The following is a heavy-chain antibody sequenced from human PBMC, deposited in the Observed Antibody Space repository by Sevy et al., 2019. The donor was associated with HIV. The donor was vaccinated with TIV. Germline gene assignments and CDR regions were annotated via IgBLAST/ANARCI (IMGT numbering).Heavy chain of an antibody. J-gene: IGHJ4*02. CDR3: AKQPDY. CDR1: ASTFSSYA. CDR2: LSRVGDNT. Sequence: GGSLRLACEVPASTFSSYAMSWVRRAPGKGLEWVSALSRVGDNTYYADSVKGRFTISRDNSKNTLYLQMNSLRGDDTAVYYCAKQPDYWGRGTLVTVSS. V-gene: IGHV3-23*01.